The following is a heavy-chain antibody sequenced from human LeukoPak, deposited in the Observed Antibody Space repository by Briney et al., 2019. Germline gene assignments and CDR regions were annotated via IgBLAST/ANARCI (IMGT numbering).Heavy chain of an antibody. V-gene: IGHV4-34*01. CDR3: ARRNYYGSGSYYNANFDY. J-gene: IGHJ4*02. D-gene: IGHD3-10*01. CDR1: DGSFSSYY. CDR2: INHSGST. Sequence: PSETLSLTCAVYDGSFSSYYWSWIRQPPGKGRDWIGEINHSGSTNYNPSLKSRVTISVDTSKNQFSLKLRSGTADVNDLSYCARRNYYGSGSYYNANFDYWGQGTLVTVSS.